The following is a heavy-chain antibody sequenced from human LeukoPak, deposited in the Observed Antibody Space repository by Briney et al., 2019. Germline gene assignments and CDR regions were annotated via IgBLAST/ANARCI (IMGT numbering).Heavy chain of an antibody. Sequence: SEAPSLTCTISGGSTTGYFWSWIRQPPGKGLEWIGYVFYSGGTLYNPSLDSRVTISVDTSKTQFSLELTSVTAADTAVYYCARHMSVTYDAFDLWGRGTMVTVSS. CDR3: ARHMSVTYDAFDL. CDR2: VFYSGGT. J-gene: IGHJ3*01. CDR1: GGSTTGYF. V-gene: IGHV4-59*08. D-gene: IGHD2-21*02.